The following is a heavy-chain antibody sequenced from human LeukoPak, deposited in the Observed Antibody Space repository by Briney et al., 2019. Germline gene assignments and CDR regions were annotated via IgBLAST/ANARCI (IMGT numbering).Heavy chain of an antibody. V-gene: IGHV3-23*01. D-gene: IGHD5-24*01. J-gene: IGHJ4*02. CDR1: GFTFSSYA. CDR2: ISGSGGST. Sequence: GGSLRLSCAASGFTFSSYAMSWVRQAPGKGLEWVSAISGSGGSTYYADSVKGRFTISRDNSKNTLYLQVNSLRAEDTAVYYCAKGGVEDGNFDYWGQGTLVTVSS. CDR3: AKGGVEDGNFDY.